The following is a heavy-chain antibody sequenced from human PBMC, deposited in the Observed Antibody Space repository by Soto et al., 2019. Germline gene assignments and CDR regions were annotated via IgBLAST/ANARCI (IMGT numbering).Heavy chain of an antibody. D-gene: IGHD6-13*01. Sequence: LRLSCAASGFTFDDYAMHWVRQAPGKGLEWVSGISWNSGSIGYADSVKGRFTISRDNAKNSLYLQMNSLRAEDTALYYCAKDIGEEQQLPPYYYFGMDVWGQGTTVTVSS. CDR3: AKDIGEEQQLPPYYYFGMDV. CDR1: GFTFDDYA. V-gene: IGHV3-9*01. CDR2: ISWNSGSI. J-gene: IGHJ6*02.